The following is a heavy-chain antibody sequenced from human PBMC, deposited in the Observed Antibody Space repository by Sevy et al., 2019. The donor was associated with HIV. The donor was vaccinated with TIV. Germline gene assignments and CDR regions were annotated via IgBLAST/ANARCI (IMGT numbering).Heavy chain of an antibody. D-gene: IGHD2-15*01. Sequence: SETLSLTCAVYGGSFSGYYWSWIRQPPGKGLEWIGEINHSGSTNYNPSHKSRVTISVDRSKNQFPLKLRSVTAADTAVYYCARDAAPNGGYCSGGSGYGDYFDYWGQGTLVTVSS. V-gene: IGHV4-34*01. CDR2: INHSGST. CDR1: GGSFSGYY. J-gene: IGHJ4*02. CDR3: ARDAAPNGGYCSGGSGYGDYFDY.